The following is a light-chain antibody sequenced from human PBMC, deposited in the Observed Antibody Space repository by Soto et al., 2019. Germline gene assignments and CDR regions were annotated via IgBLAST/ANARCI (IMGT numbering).Light chain of an antibody. CDR3: QQYGSSPPIT. J-gene: IGKJ5*01. V-gene: IGKV3-20*01. CDR2: DSS. Sequence: EIVLTQSPATLSLSPGERATLSCRAIQSLSSNFLAWYQQKPGQPPRLLIYDSSTRATGFPDRFSGSGSGTDFTLTIIRLEPEDFAVYYCQQYGSSPPITFGQGTRLEIK. CDR1: QSLSSNF.